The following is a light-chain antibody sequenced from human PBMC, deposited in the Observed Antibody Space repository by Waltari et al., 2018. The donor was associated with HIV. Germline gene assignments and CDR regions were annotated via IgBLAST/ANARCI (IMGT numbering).Light chain of an antibody. V-gene: IGKV4-1*01. CDR3: QQFYSSWT. Sequence: IVMTQSPGSLAVSLGDRGTSNCKSSQRVFSTSNGRNYLAWYQQKAGQPPRLLISWASTRESGVPDRFSGSGYGADFTLTISSLQAEDVAVYFCQQFYSSWTFGQGTKVEMK. J-gene: IGKJ1*01. CDR2: WAS. CDR1: QRVFSTSNGRNY.